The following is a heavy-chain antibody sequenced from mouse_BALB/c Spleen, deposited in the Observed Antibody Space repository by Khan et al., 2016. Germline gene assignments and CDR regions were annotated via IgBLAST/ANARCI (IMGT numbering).Heavy chain of an antibody. Sequence: EVKLLESGGGLVQPGGSLKLSCAASGFDFSRYWMSWVRQAPGKGLEWIGEINTDSSTINYTPSLKDKFIISRDNAKNTLYLQMSKVRYEDTALYYCARFYYYGSSNDWCQGTTLTVSS. CDR3: ARFYYYGSSND. CDR1: GFDFSRYW. V-gene: IGHV4-1*02. J-gene: IGHJ2*01. CDR2: INTDSSTI. D-gene: IGHD1-1*01.